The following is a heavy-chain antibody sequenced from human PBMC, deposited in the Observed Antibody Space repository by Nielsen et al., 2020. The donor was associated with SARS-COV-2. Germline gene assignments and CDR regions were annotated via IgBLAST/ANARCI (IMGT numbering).Heavy chain of an antibody. CDR3: ARVVFGSSWAFDY. CDR2: INPSGGST. Sequence: WVGQAPGQGLEWMGIINPSGGSTSYAQKFQGRVTMTRDTSTSTVYMELSSLRSEDTAVYYCARVVFGSSWAFDYWGQGTLVTVSS. J-gene: IGHJ4*02. D-gene: IGHD6-13*01. V-gene: IGHV1-46*01.